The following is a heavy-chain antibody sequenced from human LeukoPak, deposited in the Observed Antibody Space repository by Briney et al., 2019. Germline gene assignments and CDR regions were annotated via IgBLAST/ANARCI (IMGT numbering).Heavy chain of an antibody. D-gene: IGHD6-19*01. CDR1: GFTFSSYA. CDR2: ISGSGGST. Sequence: GGSLRLSCGASGFTFSSYAMSWVRQAPGKGLEWVSAISGSGGSTYYADSVKGRFTISRDNSKNTLYLQMNSLRAEDTAVYYCAKVGYSSGWYGTEYFDYWGQGTLVTVST. CDR3: AKVGYSSGWYGTEYFDY. V-gene: IGHV3-23*01. J-gene: IGHJ4*02.